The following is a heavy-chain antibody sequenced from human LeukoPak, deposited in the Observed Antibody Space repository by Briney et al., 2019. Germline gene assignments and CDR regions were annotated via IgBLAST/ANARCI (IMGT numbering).Heavy chain of an antibody. D-gene: IGHD1-14*01. CDR3: ARDVLGRETGNWFDP. CDR2: INSDGINT. Sequence: SGGSLRLSCAASGFTFSNYWMHWVRQAPGKGLVWVSRINSDGINTSYADSVKGRFTISRDNAKNTLNLQMNSLRAEDTAVYYCARDVLGRETGNWFDPWGQGTLVTVSS. CDR1: GFTFSNYW. V-gene: IGHV3-74*01. J-gene: IGHJ5*02.